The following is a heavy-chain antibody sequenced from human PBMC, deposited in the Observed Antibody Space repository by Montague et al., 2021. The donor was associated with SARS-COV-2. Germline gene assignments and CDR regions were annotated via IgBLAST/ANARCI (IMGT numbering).Heavy chain of an antibody. J-gene: IGHJ6*02. CDR2: ISHSGST. D-gene: IGHD2-2*01. V-gene: IGHV4-34*01. CDR1: GGSLSGYY. CDR3: ARVPYRLLFVPRYYGMDV. Sequence: SETLSLTCAVYGGSLSGYYWSWIRQPPGEGLEWIAEISHSGSTSYNPSPKSRVTISVDTSKNQFSLKLSSATAADTAVYYCARVPYRLLFVPRYYGMDVWGQGTTVTVS.